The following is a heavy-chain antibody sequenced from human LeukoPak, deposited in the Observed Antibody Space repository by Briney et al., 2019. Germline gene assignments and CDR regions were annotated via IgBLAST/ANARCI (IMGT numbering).Heavy chain of an antibody. CDR1: GFTFSSYS. CDR2: ISSSSSYI. J-gene: IGHJ4*02. CDR3: VKDLRGNYTFDY. D-gene: IGHD5-24*01. Sequence: GGSLRLSCAASGFTFSSYSMNWVRQAPGKGLEWVSSISSSSSYIYYADSVKGRFTISRDNAKNSLHLQMNSLRAEDTAVYYCVKDLRGNYTFDYWGQGTLVTVSS. V-gene: IGHV3-21*01.